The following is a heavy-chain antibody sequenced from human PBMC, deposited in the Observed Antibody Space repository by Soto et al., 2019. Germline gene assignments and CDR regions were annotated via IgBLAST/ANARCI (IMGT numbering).Heavy chain of an antibody. CDR1: GCSICSSNW. J-gene: IGHJ4*02. CDR2: IYYSGST. V-gene: IGHV4-39*01. Sequence: SDTLSLTCAVSGCSICSSNWWSWVRQPPGKGMEWIGSIYYSGSTYYNPSLKSRVTISVDTSKNQFSLKLSSVTAADTAVYYCARRGNYDILTGYYKYYFDYWGQGTLVTVS. CDR3: ARRGNYDILTGYYKYYFDY. D-gene: IGHD3-9*01.